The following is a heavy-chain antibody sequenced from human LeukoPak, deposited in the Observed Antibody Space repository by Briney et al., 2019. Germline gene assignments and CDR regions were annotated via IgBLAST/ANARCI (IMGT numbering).Heavy chain of an antibody. V-gene: IGHV3-9*01. J-gene: IGHJ4*02. CDR1: GFTFDDYA. D-gene: IGHD2-15*01. CDR2: ISWNSGSI. Sequence: SLRLSCAASGFTFDDYAMHWVRQAPGKGLEWLSGISWNSGSIGYADSVKGRFTICRDNAKNSLYLQMNSLRAEDTALYYCATDIIHCSGGSCDDWGQGTLVTVSS. CDR3: ATDIIHCSGGSCDD.